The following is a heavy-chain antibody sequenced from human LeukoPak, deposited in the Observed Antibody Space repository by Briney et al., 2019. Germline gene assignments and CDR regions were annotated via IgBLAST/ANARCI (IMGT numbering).Heavy chain of an antibody. V-gene: IGHV3-64D*06. CDR2: ISPNGGST. D-gene: IGHD1-1*01. Sequence: PGGSLRLSCSASGFIFSSYAMHWVRQAPGKGLEYVSAISPNGGSTYYADSVKGRFSISRDNSKNILYLQMSSVRPEDTAVYYCVPKGNEGYWGQGTLVIVSS. J-gene: IGHJ4*02. CDR3: VPKGNEGY. CDR1: GFIFSSYA.